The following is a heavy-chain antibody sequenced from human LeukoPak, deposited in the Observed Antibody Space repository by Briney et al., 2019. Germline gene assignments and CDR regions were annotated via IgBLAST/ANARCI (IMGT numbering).Heavy chain of an antibody. V-gene: IGHV3-30*04. J-gene: IGHJ4*02. CDR3: ARAGLLWFEELSRIDY. CDR1: GFTFSSYA. D-gene: IGHD3-10*01. Sequence: PGGSLRLSCAASGFTFSSYAMHWVRQAPGKGLEWVAVISYDGSNKYYADSVKGRFTISRDNSKNTLYLQMNSLRAEDTAVYYCARAGLLWFEELSRIDYWGQGTLVTVSS. CDR2: ISYDGSNK.